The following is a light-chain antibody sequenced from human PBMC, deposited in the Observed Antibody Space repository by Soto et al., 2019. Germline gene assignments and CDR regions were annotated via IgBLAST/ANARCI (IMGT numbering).Light chain of an antibody. J-gene: IGLJ2*01. CDR3: QSYGSSTYVV. V-gene: IGLV6-57*04. CDR1: SGSIASNY. Sequence: LTQPHSVSESPGKTVTISCTRSSGSIASNYVQWYHQRPGSAPTPVIYEDNQRPSGVPDRFSGSIDSSSNSASLTISGLKTEDEADYYCQSYGSSTYVVFGGGTQLTVL. CDR2: EDN.